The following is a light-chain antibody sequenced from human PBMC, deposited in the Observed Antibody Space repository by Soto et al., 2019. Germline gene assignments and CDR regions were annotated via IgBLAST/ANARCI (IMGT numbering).Light chain of an antibody. CDR2: GAS. J-gene: IGKJ1*01. CDR1: QSVSSN. CDR3: QQSNNWPPDRT. Sequence: EIVMTQSPATLSVSPGERATLSCRASQSVSSNLAWYQQKPCQAPRRLIYGASTSATGIPARFSGSGSGTEFTLTISSLQSEDFAIYFCQQSNNWPPDRTFGQGTKVEIK. V-gene: IGKV3-15*01.